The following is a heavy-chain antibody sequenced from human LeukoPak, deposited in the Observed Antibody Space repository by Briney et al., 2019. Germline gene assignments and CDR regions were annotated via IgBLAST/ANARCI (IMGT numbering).Heavy chain of an antibody. J-gene: IGHJ4*02. CDR3: AKDRTYSGYDALDY. Sequence: GRSLRLSCAASGFTFDDYSMHWVRQAPGKGLEWGSGISWNSGGAGYADSVKGRFTISRDNAKNSLYLQMNSLRTEDTALYYCAKDRTYSGYDALDYWGQGTLVTVSS. V-gene: IGHV3-9*01. CDR1: GFTFDDYS. CDR2: ISWNSGGA. D-gene: IGHD5-12*01.